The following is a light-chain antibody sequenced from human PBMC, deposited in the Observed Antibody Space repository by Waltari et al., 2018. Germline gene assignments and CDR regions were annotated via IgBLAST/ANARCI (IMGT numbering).Light chain of an antibody. Sequence: QSGLAQPASASGSPGQSLTITCTGTSREAGNYNLVSWYQQRPGKAPRLLIYEVTKRAPGTSDRFSASKSGNTASLSISGLQAQEDEADYYCCSYVGLGTYVFGTGTKVTV. V-gene: IGLV2-23*02. CDR3: CSYVGLGTYV. J-gene: IGLJ1*01. CDR2: EVT. CDR1: SREAGNYNL.